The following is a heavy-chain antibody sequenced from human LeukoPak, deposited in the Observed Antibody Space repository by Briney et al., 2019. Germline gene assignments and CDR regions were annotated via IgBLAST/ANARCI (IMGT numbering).Heavy chain of an antibody. Sequence: PGGSLRLSCAASGFTFSSYSMNWVRQAPGKGLEWVSSISSSSRYIYYADSVKDRFTISRDNANNSLYLQMNSLRAEDTAVYYCARDIVVVPAALDAFDIWGQGTMVTVSS. CDR1: GFTFSSYS. CDR3: ARDIVVVPAALDAFDI. J-gene: IGHJ3*02. CDR2: ISSSSRYI. D-gene: IGHD2-2*01. V-gene: IGHV3-21*01.